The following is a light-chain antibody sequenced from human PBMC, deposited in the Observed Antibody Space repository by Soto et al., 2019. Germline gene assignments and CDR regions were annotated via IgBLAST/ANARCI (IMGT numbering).Light chain of an antibody. Sequence: EIVLTQSPGTLSLSPGERATLSCRASQSVSSSYLAWYQQKPGQAPRLLIYGASSRATGIPDRFSGSVSGTDFALTSSRLEPEDFAVYYCQQYGSSPQTFGQGTKLEIK. CDR1: QSVSSSY. CDR2: GAS. V-gene: IGKV3-20*01. J-gene: IGKJ2*01. CDR3: QQYGSSPQT.